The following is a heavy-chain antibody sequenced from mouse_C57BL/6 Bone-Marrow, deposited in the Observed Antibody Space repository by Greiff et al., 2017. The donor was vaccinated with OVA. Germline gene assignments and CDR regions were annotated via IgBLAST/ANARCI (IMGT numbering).Heavy chain of an antibody. V-gene: IGHV3-6*01. CDR3: ASLWLRRGGHYAMDY. Sequence: EVQLQQSGPGLVKPSQSLSLTCSVTGYSITSGYYWNWIRQFPGNKLEWMGYISYDGSNNYNPSLKNRISITRDTSKNQFFLKLNSVTTEDTATYYCASLWLRRGGHYAMDYWGQGTSVTVSS. CDR1: GYSITSGYY. J-gene: IGHJ4*01. CDR2: ISYDGSN. D-gene: IGHD2-2*01.